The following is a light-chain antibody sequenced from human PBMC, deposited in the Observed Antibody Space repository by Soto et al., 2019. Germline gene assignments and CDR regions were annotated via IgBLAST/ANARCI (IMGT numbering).Light chain of an antibody. V-gene: IGLV2-8*01. CDR3: SSYAGSNNLEV. CDR2: EVS. CDR1: SSDVGGYNY. J-gene: IGLJ2*01. Sequence: QSALTQPPSASGSPGQSVTISCTGTSSDVGGYNYVSWYQQHPGKAPKLMIYEVSKRPSGVPDRFSGSKSGNTASLTVSGLPAEDETGYYCSSYAGSNNLEVFGGGTKLTVL.